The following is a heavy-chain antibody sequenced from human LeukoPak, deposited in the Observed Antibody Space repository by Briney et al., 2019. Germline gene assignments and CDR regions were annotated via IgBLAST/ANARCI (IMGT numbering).Heavy chain of an antibody. CDR3: ARDNRFGEFGLAYYYYGMDV. Sequence: GGSLRLSCAASGFTFSSYSMNWVRQAPGKGLEWVSSISSSSSYIYYADSVKGRFTISRDNAKNSLCLQMNSLRAEDTAVYYCARDNRFGEFGLAYYYYGMDVWGQGTTVTVSS. D-gene: IGHD3-10*01. CDR1: GFTFSSYS. J-gene: IGHJ6*02. CDR2: ISSSSSYI. V-gene: IGHV3-21*01.